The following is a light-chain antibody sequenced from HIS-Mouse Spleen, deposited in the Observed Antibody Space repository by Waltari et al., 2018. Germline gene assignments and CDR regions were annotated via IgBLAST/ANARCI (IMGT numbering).Light chain of an antibody. CDR3: QQRSNWPL. V-gene: IGKV3-11*01. CDR2: DAS. J-gene: IGKJ2*01. CDR1: QCVSSY. Sequence: EIVLPQSPATMSLSPGERATLSCRASQCVSSYLAWYQQKPGQAPRLLIYDASNRATGIPARFSGSGSGTDFTLTISSLEPEDFAVYYCQQRSNWPLFGQGTKLEIK.